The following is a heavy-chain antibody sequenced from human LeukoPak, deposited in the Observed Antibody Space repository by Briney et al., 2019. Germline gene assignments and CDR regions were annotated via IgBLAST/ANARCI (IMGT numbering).Heavy chain of an antibody. V-gene: IGHV3-30*02. J-gene: IGHJ4*02. CDR3: AKDPTLLWFGELCYFDY. CDR2: IRYDGSNK. Sequence: GGSLRLSCAASGFTFSSYGMHWARQAPGKGLEWVAFIRYDGSNKYYADSVKGRFTISRDNSKNTLCLQMNSLRAGDTAVYYCAKDPTLLWFGELCYFDYWGQGTLVTVSS. D-gene: IGHD3-10*01. CDR1: GFTFSSYG.